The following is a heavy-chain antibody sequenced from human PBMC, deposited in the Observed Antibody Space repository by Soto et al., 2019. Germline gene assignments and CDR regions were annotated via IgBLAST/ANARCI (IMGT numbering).Heavy chain of an antibody. Sequence: GESLKISCKGSGYTFTNYWNGWVRQMPGKGPEWMGIIYPGDSDTKYNPSFPGQVTISADKSITTTYLQWSSLKASDTAIYYCSASIFYYGMDVWGQGTTVTVSS. CDR3: SASIFYYGMDV. CDR1: GYTFTNYW. J-gene: IGHJ6*02. V-gene: IGHV5-51*01. CDR2: IYPGDSDT.